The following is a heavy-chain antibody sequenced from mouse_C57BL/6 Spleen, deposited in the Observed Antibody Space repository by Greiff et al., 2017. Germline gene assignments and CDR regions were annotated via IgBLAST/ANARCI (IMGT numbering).Heavy chain of an antibody. CDR1: GYAFSSSW. CDR3: ARGDWFAY. CDR2: IYPGDGDT. Sequence: QVQLKESGPELVKPGASVKISCKASGYAFSSSWMHWVKQRPGKGLEWIGRIYPGDGDTNYNGKFKGKATLTADKSSSTAYMQLSSLTSEDSAVYFCARGDWFAYWGQGTLVTVSA. J-gene: IGHJ3*01. V-gene: IGHV1-82*01.